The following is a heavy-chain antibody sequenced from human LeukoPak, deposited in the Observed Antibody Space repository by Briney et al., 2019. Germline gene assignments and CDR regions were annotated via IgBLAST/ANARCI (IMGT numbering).Heavy chain of an antibody. D-gene: IGHD2-15*01. CDR1: GCSINSISYY. CDR2: IYDSRST. J-gene: IGHJ4*02. Sequence: SETLSLTCTVSGCSINSISYYWGWIRQPPGKGLESIGSIYDSRSTYYNPSLKSRVTISVDTSQNLFSLKLSSVTARDSTVYYCAGGYVVVVAATAPFDYWGQGTLVTVSS. V-gene: IGHV4-39*02. CDR3: AGGYVVVVAATAPFDY.